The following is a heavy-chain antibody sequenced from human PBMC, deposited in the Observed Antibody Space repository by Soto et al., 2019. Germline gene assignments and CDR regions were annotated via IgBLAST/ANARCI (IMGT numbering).Heavy chain of an antibody. CDR3: ARVYSGGYVDY. D-gene: IGHD3-22*01. J-gene: IGHJ4*02. Sequence: QVQLLQWGAGLLKPSETLSLICAVYGGSFSGYYWSWIRQPTGKGLEWIGEINHSGSTNYNPSLKSRVTLSVDSSNNQFSLKLSSVTAADTAVYYCARVYSGGYVDYWGQGTLVTVSS. CDR2: INHSGST. V-gene: IGHV4-34*01. CDR1: GGSFSGYY.